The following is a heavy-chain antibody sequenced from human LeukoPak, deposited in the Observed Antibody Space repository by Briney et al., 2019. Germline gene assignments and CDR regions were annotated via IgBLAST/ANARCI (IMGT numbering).Heavy chain of an antibody. V-gene: IGHV4-34*01. CDR1: GGSFSGYY. D-gene: IGHD2-15*01. CDR2: INHSGST. CDR3: ARSSTDTVAPRENYYYYMDV. J-gene: IGHJ6*03. Sequence: SETLSLTCAVYGGSFSGYYWSWIRQPPGKGLEWIGEINHSGSTNYNPSLKSRVTISVDTSKNQFSLKLSSVTAADTAVYYCARSSTDTVAPRENYYYYMDVWGKGTTVTVSS.